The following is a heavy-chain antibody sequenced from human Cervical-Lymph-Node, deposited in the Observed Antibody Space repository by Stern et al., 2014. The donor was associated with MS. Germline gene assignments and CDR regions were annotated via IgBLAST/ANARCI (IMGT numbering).Heavy chain of an antibody. Sequence: EVQLVESGGGLVQPGGSLRLSCAASGFTLSRYWMHWVRHAPGTGLVWLSRMNSDGTTTNYADSVKGRFTISRDNAKNMVYLQVNSLRVDDTAVYYCARDVQGDGNYNLDHWGQGTLVTVSS. CDR2: MNSDGTTT. J-gene: IGHJ4*02. D-gene: IGHD1-1*01. CDR1: GFTLSRYW. CDR3: ARDVQGDGNYNLDH. V-gene: IGHV3-74*01.